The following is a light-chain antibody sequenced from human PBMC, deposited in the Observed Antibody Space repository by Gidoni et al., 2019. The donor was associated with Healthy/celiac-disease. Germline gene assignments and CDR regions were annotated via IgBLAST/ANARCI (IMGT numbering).Light chain of an antibody. Sequence: DIVLTQSPATLSLSPGERAALSCRASQSITSYLAWYQQKPGQAPRLLIYDASHRATGIPARFSGSGSWTDFTFTISSLSPEDFAVYYCQQRGNWPLTFGQGTKVEIK. CDR2: DAS. V-gene: IGKV3-11*01. CDR3: QQRGNWPLT. CDR1: QSITSY. J-gene: IGKJ1*01.